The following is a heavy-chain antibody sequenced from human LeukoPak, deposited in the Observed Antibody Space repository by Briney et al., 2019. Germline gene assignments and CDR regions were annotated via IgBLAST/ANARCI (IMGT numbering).Heavy chain of an antibody. J-gene: IGHJ6*03. CDR2: VSGSGDNT. D-gene: IGHD5-18*01. V-gene: IGHV3-23*01. CDR1: GFTFSSHA. CDR3: ACTAYYYYYLDV. Sequence: GGSLRLSCAASGFTFSSHAMSWVRQAPGKGLEWVSAVSGSGDNTYYADSVKGRFTISRDNSKDTLYLHMSSLRAEDTAVYYCACTAYYYYYLDVWGKGTTVTVSS.